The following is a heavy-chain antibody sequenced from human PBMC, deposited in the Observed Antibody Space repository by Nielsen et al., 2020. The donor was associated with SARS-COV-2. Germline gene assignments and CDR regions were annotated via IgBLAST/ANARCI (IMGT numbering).Heavy chain of an antibody. V-gene: IGHV5-10-1*01. CDR3: ARPRGDYIVTWDFDF. Sequence: GESLKISCQTSGYTFTSSWNSWVRQRPGKGLEWMGRIDPSDSFDYYNPSFQGHVTFSTDKSINTAYLQWTSLKASDTATYYCARPRGDYIVTWDFDFWGQGSLVTVSS. CDR1: GYTFTSSW. CDR2: IDPSDSFD. J-gene: IGHJ4*02. D-gene: IGHD4-11*01.